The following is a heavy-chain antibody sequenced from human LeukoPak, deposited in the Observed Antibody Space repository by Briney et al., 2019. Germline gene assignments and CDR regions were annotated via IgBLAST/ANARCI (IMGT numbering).Heavy chain of an antibody. Sequence: GGSLRLSCAASGFTFSRYWMHWVRRAPGKGLVWVSRTNSDGSITTDADSVKGRFTISRDNAKNTLYLQMNSLRAEDTAVYYCAREGGGFDYWGQRILVTV. CDR2: TNSDGSIT. D-gene: IGHD3-10*01. CDR3: AREGGGFDY. J-gene: IGHJ4*02. CDR1: GFTFSRYW. V-gene: IGHV3-74*01.